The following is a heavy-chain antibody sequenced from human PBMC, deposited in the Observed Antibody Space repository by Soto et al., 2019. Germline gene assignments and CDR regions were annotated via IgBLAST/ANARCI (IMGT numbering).Heavy chain of an antibody. CDR2: ISYDGSDK. D-gene: IGHD3-16*02. J-gene: IGHJ1*01. CDR1: GFTFSDYG. V-gene: IGHV3-30*18. Sequence: PGGSLRLSCAASGFTFSDYGMHWVRQAPGTGLEWVAVISYDGSDKYYADSVKGRFTISRDNSKNRLYLQMNSLRAEDTAVYYCAKRRLNTITSLSDWWGQGVQVTVSS. CDR3: AKRRLNTITSLSDW.